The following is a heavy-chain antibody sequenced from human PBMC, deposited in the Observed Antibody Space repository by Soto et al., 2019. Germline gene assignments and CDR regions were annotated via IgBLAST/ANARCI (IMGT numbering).Heavy chain of an antibody. CDR3: VREGSSSTGYYYYYYGMDV. CDR2: RNSDPSST. Sequence: GGSLRLSCAASGFTFSSYWMHWDRQAPGKALLLVARRNSDPSSTSLADSEKARFAFSRYNAKNTLYLLMNSLRAEETAVYCCVREGSSSTGYYYYYYGMDVWSPGATVTVS. J-gene: IGHJ6*02. D-gene: IGHD2-2*01. CDR1: GFTFSSYW. V-gene: IGHV3-74*01.